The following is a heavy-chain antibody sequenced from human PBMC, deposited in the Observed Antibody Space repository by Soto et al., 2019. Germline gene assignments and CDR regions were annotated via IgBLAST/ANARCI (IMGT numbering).Heavy chain of an antibody. D-gene: IGHD3-10*01. CDR3: ARVWFGESARAFDI. CDR1: GFTFSSYS. Sequence: EVQLVESGGGLVQPGGSLRLSCAASGFTFSSYSMNWVRQAPGKGLEWVSYISSSSSTIYYADSVKGRFTISRDNAKNSLYLQMNSLRAEDTAVYYCARVWFGESARAFDIWGQGTMVTVSS. CDR2: ISSSSSTI. J-gene: IGHJ3*02. V-gene: IGHV3-48*01.